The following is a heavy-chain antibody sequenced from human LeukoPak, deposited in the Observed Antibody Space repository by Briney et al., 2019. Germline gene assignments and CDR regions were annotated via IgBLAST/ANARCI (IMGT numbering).Heavy chain of an antibody. CDR2: IYYSGST. CDR1: GGSISNYY. CDR3: ARHVPNYYDSSGYYSYWYFDM. D-gene: IGHD3-22*01. Sequence: SETLSLTCTDSGGSISNYYWSWIRQPPGKVLEWIGYIYYSGSTNYNPSLKSRVTISVDTSNNQFSLKLSSVTAADRAVYYCARHVPNYYDSSGYYSYWYFDMWGRGTLVTVSS. V-gene: IGHV4-59*08. J-gene: IGHJ2*01.